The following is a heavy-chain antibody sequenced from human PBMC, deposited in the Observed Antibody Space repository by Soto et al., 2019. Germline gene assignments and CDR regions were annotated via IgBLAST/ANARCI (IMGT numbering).Heavy chain of an antibody. V-gene: IGHV3-21*01. J-gene: IGHJ4*02. CDR3: ARDSLSGYYDSSGYNMIDY. CDR2: ISSSSSYI. D-gene: IGHD3-22*01. CDR1: GFTFSSYS. Sequence: GGSLRLSCAASGFTFSSYSMNWVRQAPGKGLEWVSSISSSSSYIYYADSVKGRFTISRDNAKNSLYLQMNSLTAEDTAVYYCARDSLSGYYDSSGYNMIDYWGQGTLVTVSS.